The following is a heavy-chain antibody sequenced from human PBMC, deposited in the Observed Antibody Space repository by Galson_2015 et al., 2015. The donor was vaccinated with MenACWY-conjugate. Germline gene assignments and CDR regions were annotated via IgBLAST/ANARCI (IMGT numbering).Heavy chain of an antibody. V-gene: IGHV3-74*03. D-gene: IGHD6-13*01. Sequence: SLRLTCADSEVRFTHSWMHWLCEVPGKGLVWVSRINRDGSSTAYADSVKGRFTISRDNAKNTLYLQMNSLRGEDTAVYYCARAYRATGGTHFGYWGQGTLVTVSS. CDR2: INRDGSST. J-gene: IGHJ4*02. CDR3: ARAYRATGGTHFGY. CDR1: EVRFTHSW.